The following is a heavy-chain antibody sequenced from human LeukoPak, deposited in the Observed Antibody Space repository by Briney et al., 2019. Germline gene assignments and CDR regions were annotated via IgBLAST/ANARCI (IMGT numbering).Heavy chain of an antibody. CDR2: YSGST. V-gene: IGHV4-59*08. CDR3: ARHANDYGDYAALYYFDY. Sequence: YSGSTNYNPSLKGRVTISVDTSKNQFSLKLSSVTAADTAVYYCARHANDYGDYAALYYFDYWGQGTLVTVSS. J-gene: IGHJ4*02. D-gene: IGHD4-17*01.